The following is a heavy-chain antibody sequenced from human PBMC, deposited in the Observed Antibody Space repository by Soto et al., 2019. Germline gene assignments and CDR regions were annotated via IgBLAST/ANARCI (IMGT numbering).Heavy chain of an antibody. J-gene: IGHJ6*02. CDR3: ARHVGGRDYYYGIDV. CDR1: GYTFIKYL. CDR2: IHPRDSDV. Sequence: PGEALKASCKASGYTFIKYLIAWVRQMPGKGLEWMGIIHPRDSDVRYSPSFQGLVTFSADKSINTAYAQWSSLKASDTALYYCARHVGGRDYYYGIDVWGQGTTVTVSS. V-gene: IGHV5-51*01.